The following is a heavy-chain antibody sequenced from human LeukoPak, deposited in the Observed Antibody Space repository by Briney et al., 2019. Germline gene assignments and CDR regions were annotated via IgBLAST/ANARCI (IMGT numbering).Heavy chain of an antibody. CDR3: ARAARGYQQIFDY. V-gene: IGHV1-8*01. D-gene: IGHD2-2*01. CDR1: GYTFTSYD. J-gene: IGHJ4*02. CDR2: MNPNSGNT. Sequence: ASVKVSCKASGYTFTSYDINWVRQATGQGLEWMGWMNPNSGNTGYAQKFQGRVTMTTDTSTSTAYMELRSLRSDDTAVYYCARAARGYQQIFDYWGQGTLVTVSS.